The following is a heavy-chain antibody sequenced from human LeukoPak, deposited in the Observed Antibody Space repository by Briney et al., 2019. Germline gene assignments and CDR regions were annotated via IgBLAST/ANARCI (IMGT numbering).Heavy chain of an antibody. CDR1: GFTFSIYA. CDR3: AEKVVVGATSPYSDFQD. V-gene: IGHV3-23*01. J-gene: IGHJ1*01. D-gene: IGHD1-26*01. Sequence: GGSLRLSCVASGFTFSIYAMSWVSHAPGKGLEWVSAISGSGVTTHYAGSVKGRFSISRDNSKNTLYLQMNSLRVEDTALYYCAEKVVVGATSPYSDFQDWGQGTLVTVSS. CDR2: ISGSGVTT.